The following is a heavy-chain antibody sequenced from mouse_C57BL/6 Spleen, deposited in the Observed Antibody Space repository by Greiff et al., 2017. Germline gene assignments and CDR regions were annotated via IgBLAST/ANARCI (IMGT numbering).Heavy chain of an antibody. D-gene: IGHD2-1*01. CDR2: ISSGSSTI. CDR3: ARGNLGFAY. J-gene: IGHJ3*01. Sequence: EVKLMESGGGLVKPGGSLKLSCAASGFTFSDYGMHWVRQAPEKGLEWVAYISSGSSTIYYADTVKGRFTISRDTAKNTRFLQMTSLRSEDTAMYYCARGNLGFAYWGQGTLVTVSA. V-gene: IGHV5-17*01. CDR1: GFTFSDYG.